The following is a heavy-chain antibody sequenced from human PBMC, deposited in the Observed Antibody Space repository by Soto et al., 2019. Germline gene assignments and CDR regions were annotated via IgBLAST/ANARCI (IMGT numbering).Heavy chain of an antibody. CDR1: GYSFTSYW. Sequence: GESLKISWQGSGYSFTSYWISWVRQMPGKGLEWMGRIDPSDSYTNYSPSFQGHVTISADKSISTAYLQWSSLKASDTAMYYCARLKGQLVGVYYYYGMDVWGQGTTVNVAS. D-gene: IGHD6-6*01. J-gene: IGHJ6*02. V-gene: IGHV5-10-1*01. CDR3: ARLKGQLVGVYYYYGMDV. CDR2: IDPSDSYT.